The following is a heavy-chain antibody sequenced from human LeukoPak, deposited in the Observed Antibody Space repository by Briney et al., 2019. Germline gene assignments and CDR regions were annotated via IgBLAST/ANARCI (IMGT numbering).Heavy chain of an antibody. CDR3: ARVTSYYDSSGYYPSDLDY. Sequence: ASVKVSCKASGYTFTSYGISWVRQAPGQGLEWMGWISAYNGNTNYAQKLQGRVTMTTDTSTSTAYMELRSLRSDDTAVYYCARVTSYYDSSGYYPSDLDYGGQGTLVTVSS. CDR1: GYTFTSYG. D-gene: IGHD3-22*01. CDR2: ISAYNGNT. J-gene: IGHJ4*02. V-gene: IGHV1-18*01.